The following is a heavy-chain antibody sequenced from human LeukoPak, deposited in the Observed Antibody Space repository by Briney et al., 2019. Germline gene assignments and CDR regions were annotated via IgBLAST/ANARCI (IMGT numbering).Heavy chain of an antibody. V-gene: IGHV4-59*08. Sequence: SETLSLTCTVSGGSISSYYWSWIRQPPGKGLEWIGYIYYSGSTNYNPSLNSRVTISVDRSKNQFSLKLRSVTAADTAMYYCARRVADDAFDIWGQGTMVTASS. CDR2: IYYSGST. J-gene: IGHJ3*02. CDR3: ARRVADDAFDI. CDR1: GGSISSYY.